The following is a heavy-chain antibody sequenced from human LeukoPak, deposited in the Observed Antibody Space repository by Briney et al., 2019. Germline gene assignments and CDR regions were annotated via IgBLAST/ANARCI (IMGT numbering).Heavy chain of an antibody. V-gene: IGHV1-18*04. CDR2: ISAYNGNT. CDR1: GYTFTSYG. CDR3: ARLESGYDYGPVGY. Sequence: ASVKVSCTASGYTFTSYGISWVRQAPGQGLEWMGWISAYNGNTNYAQKLQGRVTMTTDTSTSTAYMELRSLRSDDTAVYYCARLESGYDYGPVGYWGQGTLVTVSS. J-gene: IGHJ4*02. D-gene: IGHD5-12*01.